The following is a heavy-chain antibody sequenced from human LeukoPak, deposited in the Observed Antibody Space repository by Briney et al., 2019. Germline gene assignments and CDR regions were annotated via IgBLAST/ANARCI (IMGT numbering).Heavy chain of an antibody. J-gene: IGHJ4*02. D-gene: IGHD6-19*01. CDR3: AKPCGNGWYHFDY. CDR1: GFTFSGYW. Sequence: QPRGSLRLSCAASGFTFSGYWMHWVRQVPGKGLVWVSRINTDGSSTSYADSVKGRFTISRDNAKNTLYLQMNSLRAEDTAVYYCAKPCGNGWYHFDYWGQGTLVTVSS. V-gene: IGHV3-74*01. CDR2: INTDGSST.